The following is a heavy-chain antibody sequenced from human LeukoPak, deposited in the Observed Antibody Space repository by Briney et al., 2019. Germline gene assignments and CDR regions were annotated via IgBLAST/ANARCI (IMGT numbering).Heavy chain of an antibody. V-gene: IGHV3-48*02. J-gene: IGHJ4*02. CDR1: GFTFSSYS. D-gene: IGHD2-8*02. CDR3: ARDRDWCFDY. CDR2: ISGSGSPI. Sequence: GGSLRLSCAASGFTFSSYSMNWVRQAPGKGLEWVSYISGSGSPIYYADSVKGRFIISRDNAKNSLYLQMDSLRDEDTAVYYCARDRDWCFDYWGQGTLVTVSS.